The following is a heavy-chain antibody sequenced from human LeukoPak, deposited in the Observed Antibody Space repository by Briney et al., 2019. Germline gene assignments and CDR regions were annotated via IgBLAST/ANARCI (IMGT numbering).Heavy chain of an antibody. CDR1: EFTFSSYS. D-gene: IGHD3-10*01. J-gene: IGHJ4*02. CDR3: AREGYYGSGSPPSSYFDY. Sequence: GGSLRLSCAASEFTFSSYSMNWVRQAPGKGLEWVSYITNSGNSKSYADSVKGRFTISRDNSRSTLYLQMNSLRPEDTAIYYCAREGYYGSGSPPSSYFDYWGQGTLVTVSS. V-gene: IGHV3-48*01. CDR2: ITNSGNSK.